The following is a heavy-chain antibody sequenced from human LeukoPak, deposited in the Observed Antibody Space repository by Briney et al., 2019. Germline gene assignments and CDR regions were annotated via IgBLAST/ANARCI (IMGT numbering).Heavy chain of an antibody. CDR3: ARDHRSSGSYVSRDYYYYYGMDV. Sequence: ASVKVSCTASGGTFSSYAISWVRQAPGQGLEWMGGIIPIFGTANYAQKFQGRVTITADESTSTAYMELSSLRSEDTAVYYCARDHRSSGSYVSRDYYYYYGMDVWGQGTTVTVSS. J-gene: IGHJ6*02. D-gene: IGHD1-26*01. V-gene: IGHV1-69*13. CDR2: IIPIFGTA. CDR1: GGTFSSYA.